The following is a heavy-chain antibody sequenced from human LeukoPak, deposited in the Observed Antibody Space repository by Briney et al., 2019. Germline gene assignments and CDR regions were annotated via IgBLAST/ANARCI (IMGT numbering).Heavy chain of an antibody. CDR2: INHSGST. CDR1: SYSISNAYY. Sequence: PSETLSLTCSVSSYSISNAYYWAWTRQPPGKGLEWIGEINHSGSTNYNPSLKSRVTISVDTFKNQFSLKLSSVTAADTAVYYCARLRGSIAARTIDYWGQGTLVTVSS. CDR3: ARLRGSIAARTIDY. V-gene: IGHV4-38-2*02. J-gene: IGHJ4*02. D-gene: IGHD6-6*01.